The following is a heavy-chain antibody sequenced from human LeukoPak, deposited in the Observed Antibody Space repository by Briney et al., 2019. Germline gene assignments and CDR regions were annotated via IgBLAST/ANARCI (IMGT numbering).Heavy chain of an antibody. CDR2: INTDGSST. CDR3: ATYSSLNTREFQY. D-gene: IGHD3-22*01. V-gene: IGHV3-74*01. J-gene: IGHJ1*01. Sequence: GGSLRLSCAASRFTFSSYWMHWVRQAPGKGLVWVSRINTDGSSTSYADSVKGRFTISRDNAKNTLYLQMNSLRAEDTAVYYCATYSSLNTREFQYWGQGTLVTVSS. CDR1: RFTFSSYW.